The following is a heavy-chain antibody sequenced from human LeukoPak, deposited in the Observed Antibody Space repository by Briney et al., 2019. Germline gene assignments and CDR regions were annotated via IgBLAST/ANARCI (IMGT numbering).Heavy chain of an antibody. D-gene: IGHD3-22*01. CDR1: GFTFGSYG. J-gene: IGHJ4*02. CDR2: ISYDGSNK. Sequence: GGSLRLSCAASGFTFGSYGMHWVRQAPGQGREWVAVISYDGSNKYYADSVKGRFTISRDNSKNTLYLQMNSLRAEDTAVYYCAKGGPYYYDSSGYYSVDYFDYWGQGTLVTVSS. CDR3: AKGGPYYYDSSGYYSVDYFDY. V-gene: IGHV3-30*18.